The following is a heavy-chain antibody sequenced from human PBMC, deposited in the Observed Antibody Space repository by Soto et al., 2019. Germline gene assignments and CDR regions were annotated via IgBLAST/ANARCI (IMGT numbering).Heavy chain of an antibody. Sequence: QVQLQESGPGLAKPSQTVSLTCTVSGASLTSGDYYWTWIHQVPGKDLEWIGYIFHTGTTFYTPSLKRRVLMSIDTSDNYFSLNLNSVTAADTAVYYCARGLGYDSNGRFLAAFDIWGHGTLVTVSA. J-gene: IGHJ3*02. CDR2: IFHTGTT. CDR1: GASLTSGDYY. D-gene: IGHD3-22*01. V-gene: IGHV4-31*03. CDR3: ARGLGYDSNGRFLAAFDI.